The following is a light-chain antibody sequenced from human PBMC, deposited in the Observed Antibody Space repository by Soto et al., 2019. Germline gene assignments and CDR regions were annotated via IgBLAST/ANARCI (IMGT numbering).Light chain of an antibody. J-gene: IGKJ1*01. Sequence: ETVLTQSPGTLSLSPGESATLSCRASQSVSSSYLAWYQQKPGQAPRPLIYGASSRATGIPDRFSGSGSGTDFTLTISRLEPEDFAVYYCQQYGSSPWTFGQGTKVEIK. CDR2: GAS. CDR1: QSVSSSY. V-gene: IGKV3-20*01. CDR3: QQYGSSPWT.